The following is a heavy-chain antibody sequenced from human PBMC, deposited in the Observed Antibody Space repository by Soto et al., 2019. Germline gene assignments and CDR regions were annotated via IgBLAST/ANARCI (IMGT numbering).Heavy chain of an antibody. CDR1: GYTFANYD. D-gene: IGHD3-3*01. CDR2: MSPATGMTKT. J-gene: IGHJ5*01. V-gene: IGHV1-8*01. Sequence: QVQLLQSGAEVRRPGASVRVSCKASGYTFANYDVSWVRQAAGQGLEWMGWMSPATGMTKTTYLQQVRDRVTMTWDTSLAAAYLDVHTLTSDDTAVYYCARGGTAGYDFWSNPRGDWLTSWGQGTLVVVSS. CDR3: ARGGTAGYDFWSNPRGDWLTS.